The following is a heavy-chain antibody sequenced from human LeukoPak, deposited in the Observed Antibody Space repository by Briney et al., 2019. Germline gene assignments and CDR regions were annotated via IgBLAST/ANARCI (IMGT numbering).Heavy chain of an antibody. CDR3: ARTRTYLDY. CDR1: GGSISGYY. Sequence: SETLSLTCIVSGGSISGYYWSWIRQPPGWGLEWIGYISDTGTSIYNPSLKNRLSMLVDTSKNHFYLNLTSVTAADTAIYYCARTRTYLDYWGQGALVTVSS. J-gene: IGHJ4*02. CDR2: ISDTGTS. D-gene: IGHD1-7*01. V-gene: IGHV4-59*01.